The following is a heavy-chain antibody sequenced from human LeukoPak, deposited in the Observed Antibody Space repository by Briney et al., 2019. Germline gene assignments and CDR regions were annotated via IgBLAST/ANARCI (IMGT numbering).Heavy chain of an antibody. CDR1: GYIFTKYG. CDR2: INAANGNT. V-gene: IGHV1-3*01. CDR3: ARRGAYSHGDLPAIDY. D-gene: IGHD5-18*01. J-gene: IGHJ4*02. Sequence: ASVKVSRKASGYIFTKYGMDWVRQAPGQGLEWMGWINAANGNTKYSQKFRGRVTITRHTSASTAYLELIGLRSEDTAVYFCARRGAYSHGDLPAIDYWGQGTLVTVSS.